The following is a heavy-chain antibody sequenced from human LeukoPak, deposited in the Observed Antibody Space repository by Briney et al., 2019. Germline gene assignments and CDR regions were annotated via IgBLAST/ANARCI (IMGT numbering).Heavy chain of an antibody. J-gene: IGHJ5*02. D-gene: IGHD1-26*01. CDR2: IYYSGST. CDR1: GGSISGYY. CDR3: ARRIGMSGSYFRNNWFDP. V-gene: IGHV4-59*01. Sequence: SETLSLTCTVSGGSISGYYWSWIRQPPGKGLEWIGYIYYSGSTNYNPSLKSRVTISVDTSKNQFSLKLSSVTAADTAVYYCARRIGMSGSYFRNNWFDPWGQGTLVTVSS.